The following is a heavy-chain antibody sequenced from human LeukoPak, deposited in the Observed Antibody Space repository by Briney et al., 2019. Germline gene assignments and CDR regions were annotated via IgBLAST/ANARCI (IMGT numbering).Heavy chain of an antibody. CDR1: GFTFRSSW. D-gene: IGHD6-13*01. CDR2: INPDGGTT. Sequence: GGSRRLSCAASGFTFRSSWMHWLRQAPGKGLVWVSRINPDGGTTAYADSVKGRFTISRDNAKNTLYLQMNSLRVEDTAVYYCTRGQQLVGDWGQGTLVTVSS. CDR3: TRGQQLVGD. V-gene: IGHV3-74*01. J-gene: IGHJ4*02.